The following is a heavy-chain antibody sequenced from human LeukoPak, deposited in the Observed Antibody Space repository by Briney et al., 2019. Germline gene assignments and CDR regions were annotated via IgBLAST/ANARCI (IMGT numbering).Heavy chain of an antibody. CDR3: ARENLAAAADY. D-gene: IGHD6-25*01. CDR2: IRGDGSMA. CDR1: EFTFSAYW. J-gene: IGHJ4*02. V-gene: IGHV3-74*01. Sequence: GGSLRLSCAASEFTFSAYWMHWVRQAPGKGLVWVSRIRGDGSMANYADSVKGRFTISRDNAKNTLYLQMNSLRLEDTAVYYCARENLAAAADYWGQGTVVTVSS.